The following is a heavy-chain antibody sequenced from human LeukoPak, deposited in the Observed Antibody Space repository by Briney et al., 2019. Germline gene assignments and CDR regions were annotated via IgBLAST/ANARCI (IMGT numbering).Heavy chain of an antibody. CDR3: AKGVRLWFAFYFDY. V-gene: IGHV3-23*01. D-gene: IGHD3-10*01. J-gene: IGHJ4*02. CDR1: GFTFSNYA. CDR2: ISGNSANT. Sequence: PGGSLRLSCAASGFTFSNYAMTRVRQAPGKGLEWVSSISGNSANTYFADSVKGRFTVSRANSKNILYLQMNSLRVEDTAVYFCAKGVRLWFAFYFDYWGQGTLATVSS.